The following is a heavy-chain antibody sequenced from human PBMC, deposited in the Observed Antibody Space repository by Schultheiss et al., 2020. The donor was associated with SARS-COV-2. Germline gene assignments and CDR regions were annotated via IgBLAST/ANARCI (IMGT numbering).Heavy chain of an antibody. CDR2: ISGSGGST. CDR1: GFTVSSNY. D-gene: IGHD4-17*01. Sequence: GGSLRLSCAASGFTVSSNYMSWVRQAPGKGLEWVSVISGSGGSTYYADSVKGRFTISRDNAKNSLYLQMNRLKTEDTAVYYCTRGGDHDYWGQGTLVTVSS. CDR3: TRGGDHDY. J-gene: IGHJ4*02. V-gene: IGHV3-23*01.